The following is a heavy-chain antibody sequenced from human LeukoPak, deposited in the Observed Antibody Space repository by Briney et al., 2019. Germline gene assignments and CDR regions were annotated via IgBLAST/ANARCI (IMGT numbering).Heavy chain of an antibody. D-gene: IGHD6-13*01. J-gene: IGHJ4*02. Sequence: PGGSLRLSCATSGFPFDTYGMHWVRQGPGKGLEWVSGISWNSGNIVYADSVKGRFTISRDNAKKSLYLQMNSLRPEDTALYYCVADSSSWFPVDFDFWGQGALVTVSS. V-gene: IGHV3-9*01. CDR3: VADSSSWFPVDFDF. CDR2: ISWNSGNI. CDR1: GFPFDTYG.